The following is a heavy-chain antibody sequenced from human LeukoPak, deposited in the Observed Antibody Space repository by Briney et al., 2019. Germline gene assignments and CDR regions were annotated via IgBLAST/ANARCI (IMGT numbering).Heavy chain of an antibody. CDR1: GASITSGSQY. CDR2: LYSRGTI. Sequence: SETLSLTCTVSGASITSGSQYWSWIRQPAGKGLEWIGRLYSRGTINYNPSLKSRVTISVGTSKNQFSLRLSSVTAADTAVYFCARGGRTRVDPWGQGAQVIVAS. V-gene: IGHV4-61*02. CDR3: ARGGRTRVDP. D-gene: IGHD1-14*01. J-gene: IGHJ5*02.